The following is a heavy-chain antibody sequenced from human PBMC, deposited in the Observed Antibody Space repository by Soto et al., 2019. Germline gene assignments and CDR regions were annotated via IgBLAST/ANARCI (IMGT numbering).Heavy chain of an antibody. J-gene: IGHJ5*02. CDR1: GGSVSSGSYY. Sequence: SETLSLTCTVSGGSVSSGSYYWSWIRQPPGKGLEWIGYIYYSGSTNYNPSLKSRVTISVDTSKNQFSLKLSSVTAADTAVYYCARDGSSGWSRDWFDPWGQGTLVTVSS. CDR3: ARDGSSGWSRDWFDP. V-gene: IGHV4-61*01. D-gene: IGHD6-19*01. CDR2: IYYSGST.